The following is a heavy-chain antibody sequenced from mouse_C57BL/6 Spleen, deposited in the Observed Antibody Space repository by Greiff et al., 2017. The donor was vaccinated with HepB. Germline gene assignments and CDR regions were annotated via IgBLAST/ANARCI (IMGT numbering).Heavy chain of an antibody. V-gene: IGHV1-50*01. CDR1: GYTFTSYW. CDR2: IDPSDSYT. J-gene: IGHJ2*01. Sequence: VQLQQPGAELVKPGASVKLSCKASGYTFTSYWMQWVKQRPGQGLEWIGEIDPSDSYTNYNQKFKGKATLTVDTSSSTAYMQLSSLTSEDSAVYYCAREVDYWGQGTTLTVSS. CDR3: AREVDY.